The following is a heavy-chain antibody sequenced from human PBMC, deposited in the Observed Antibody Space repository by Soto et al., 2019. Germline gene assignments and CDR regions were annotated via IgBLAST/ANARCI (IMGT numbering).Heavy chain of an antibody. D-gene: IGHD4-17*01. Sequence: GSVKVYCKASGYTFTSYYMHLVRQAPGQGLEWMGIINPSGGSTSYAQKFQGRVTMTRDTSTSTVYMELSSLRSEDTAVYYCAREGLGYGGPLGYYYYGMDVWGQGTTVTVSS. CDR3: AREGLGYGGPLGYYYYGMDV. V-gene: IGHV1-46*01. CDR1: GYTFTSYY. J-gene: IGHJ6*01. CDR2: INPSGGST.